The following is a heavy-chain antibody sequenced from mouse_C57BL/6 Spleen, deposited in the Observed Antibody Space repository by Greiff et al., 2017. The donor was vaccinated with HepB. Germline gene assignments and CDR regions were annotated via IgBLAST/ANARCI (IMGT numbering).Heavy chain of an antibody. Sequence: VKLVESGAELARPGASVKLSCKASGYTFTSYGISWVKQRTGQGLEWIGEIYPRSGNTYYNEKFKGKATLTADKSSSTAYMELRSLTSEDSAVFVCAGSYGSSPHLYFDVWGAGTTVTVSS. CDR1: GYTFTSYG. J-gene: IGHJ1*01. V-gene: IGHV1-81*01. CDR3: AGSYGSSPHLYFDV. D-gene: IGHD1-1*01. CDR2: IYPRSGNT.